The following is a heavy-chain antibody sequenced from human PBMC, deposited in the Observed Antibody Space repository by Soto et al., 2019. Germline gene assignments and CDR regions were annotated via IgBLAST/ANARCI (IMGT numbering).Heavy chain of an antibody. CDR2: IYYSGRT. V-gene: IGHV4-31*03. CDR1: GGSISSSSYY. J-gene: IGHJ5*02. D-gene: IGHD6-13*01. CDR3: ARVFSDSSSFFDP. Sequence: SETLSLSCTVSGGSISSSSYYWGWIRQPPGKGLEWIGYIYYSGRTYYNPSLKSRVTISVDTSKNQFSLKLSSVTAADTAVYYCARVFSDSSSFFDPWGQGNLVTVSS.